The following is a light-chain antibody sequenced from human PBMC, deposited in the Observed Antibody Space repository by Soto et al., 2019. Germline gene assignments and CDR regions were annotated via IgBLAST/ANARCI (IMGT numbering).Light chain of an antibody. CDR2: DAS. CDR3: QQRSNWPPVT. J-gene: IGKJ4*01. V-gene: IGKV3-11*01. CDR1: QSVSNY. Sequence: EIVLTQSPATLSLSPGERATLSCRASQSVSNYLAWYQPKPGQAPRLLIYDASNRASGIPARFSGSGSGTDFTLTISSLDPEDFAVYYCQQRSNWPPVTFGGGTKVEIK.